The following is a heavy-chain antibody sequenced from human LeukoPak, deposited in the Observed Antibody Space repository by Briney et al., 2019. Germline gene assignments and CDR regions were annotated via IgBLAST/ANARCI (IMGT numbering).Heavy chain of an antibody. V-gene: IGHV3-23*01. CDR1: GFTFSSYA. CDR3: AKAEGYDILTGLDY. J-gene: IGHJ4*02. Sequence: PGGSLRLSCATSGFTFSSYAVSWVRQAPGKGLEWVSGFGASGGSTYYADSVKGRFTISRGNSKNTLYLQMNSLRTEDTAVYYCAKAEGYDILTGLDYWGQGTLVTVSS. D-gene: IGHD3-9*01. CDR2: FGASGGST.